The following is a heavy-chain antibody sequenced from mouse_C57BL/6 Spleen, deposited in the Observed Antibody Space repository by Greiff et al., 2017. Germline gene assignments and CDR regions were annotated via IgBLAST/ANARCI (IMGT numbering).Heavy chain of an antibody. D-gene: IGHD2-12*01. J-gene: IGHJ2*02. CDR1: GYTFTSYW. Sequence: QVQLQQPGAELVKPGASVKMSCKASGYTFTSYWIPWVKQRPGQGLEWIGDIHPGSGSTNYNQKFKSKATLTVDTSSSTAYMQLSSLTSEDSAVYYCARCDYCSYDYYIDYWGQGTSLTVSS. V-gene: IGHV1-55*01. CDR2: IHPGSGST. CDR3: ARCDYCSYDYYIDY.